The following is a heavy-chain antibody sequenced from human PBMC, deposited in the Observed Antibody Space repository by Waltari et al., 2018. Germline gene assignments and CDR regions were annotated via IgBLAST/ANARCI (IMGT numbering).Heavy chain of an antibody. CDR2: ISSSSSTI. V-gene: IGHV3-48*04. D-gene: IGHD2-2*01. J-gene: IGHJ4*02. CDR3: ASYRYCSSTSCYLSFDY. CDR1: GFTFSSYS. Sequence: EVQLVESGGGLVQPGGPLRLSCAASGFTFSSYSMNWVRQAPGKGLEWVSYISSSSSTIYYADSVKGRFTISRDNAKNSLYLQMNSLRAEDTAVYYCASYRYCSSTSCYLSFDYWGQGTLVTVSS.